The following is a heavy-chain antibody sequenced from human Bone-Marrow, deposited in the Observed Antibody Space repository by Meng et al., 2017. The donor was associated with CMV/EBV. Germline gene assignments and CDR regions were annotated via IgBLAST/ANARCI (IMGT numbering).Heavy chain of an antibody. CDR3: ARGDCSSTYCYTYTSSWYPDY. Sequence: GSLRLSCTVSGGSTSSSSYYWGWIRQPPGKGLEWIGSIYYSGSTYYNPSLKSRVTISVDTSKNQFSLKLSSVTAADTAVYYCARGDCSSTYCYTYTSSWYPDYWGQGTLVTVSS. J-gene: IGHJ4*02. CDR2: IYYSGST. D-gene: IGHD2-2*01. V-gene: IGHV4-39*07. CDR1: GGSTSSSSYY.